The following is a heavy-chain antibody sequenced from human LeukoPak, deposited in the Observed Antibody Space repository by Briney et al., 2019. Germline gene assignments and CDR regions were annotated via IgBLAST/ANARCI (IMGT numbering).Heavy chain of an antibody. Sequence: SETLSLTCTVSGGSISTYYWTWIRQPPGKGLEWIGYIYYTGSTNYNPSLKSRVTISVDTSKNQFSLKLSSVTAADTAVYYCARTGSWYYYFDYWGQGALVTVSS. CDR2: IYYTGST. J-gene: IGHJ4*02. D-gene: IGHD6-13*01. V-gene: IGHV4-59*01. CDR3: ARTGSWYYYFDY. CDR1: GGSISTYY.